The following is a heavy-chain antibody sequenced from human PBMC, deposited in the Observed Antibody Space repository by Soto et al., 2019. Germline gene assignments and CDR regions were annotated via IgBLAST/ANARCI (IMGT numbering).Heavy chain of an antibody. Sequence: ASVKVSCKASGYTFTSYGISWVRQAPGQGLEWMGWISAYNGNTNYAQKLQGRVTMTTDTSTSTAYMELRSLRSDDTAVYYCARSCQQLGTANYYYGMDVWGQGTTVTVSS. CDR2: ISAYNGNT. CDR1: GYTFTSYG. CDR3: ARSCQQLGTANYYYGMDV. V-gene: IGHV1-18*01. D-gene: IGHD6-13*01. J-gene: IGHJ6*02.